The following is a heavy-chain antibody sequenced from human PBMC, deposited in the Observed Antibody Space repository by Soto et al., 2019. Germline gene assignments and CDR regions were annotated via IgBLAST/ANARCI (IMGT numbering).Heavy chain of an antibody. CDR2: IGSGGSYI. Sequence: GGSLRLSCAASGFTFSSFSMNWVRQAPGKGLEWISFIGSGGSYINYADSVKGRFTISRDSVKNSVYLHMNSLRAEDTAVYYCAKGRTGHWGQGTLVTVSS. V-gene: IGHV3-21*06. J-gene: IGHJ4*02. CDR3: AKGRTGH. D-gene: IGHD1-1*01. CDR1: GFTFSSFS.